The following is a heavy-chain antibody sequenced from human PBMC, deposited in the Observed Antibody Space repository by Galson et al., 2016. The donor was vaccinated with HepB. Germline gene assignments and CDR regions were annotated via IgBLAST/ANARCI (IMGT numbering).Heavy chain of an antibody. CDR3: AKIGFFGELDK. J-gene: IGHJ4*02. CDR1: AGTFKTYA. V-gene: IGHV3-23*01. D-gene: IGHD3-10*01. Sequence: SLRLPCAVSAGTFKTYAMNWARQAPGKRQEWVAAISVSGGRTSYEDSVRGRFTIIRDNSKNKLFLRMNSVGVGDPAVYFCAKIGFFGELDKWGQGTGVVVSS. CDR2: ISVSGGRT.